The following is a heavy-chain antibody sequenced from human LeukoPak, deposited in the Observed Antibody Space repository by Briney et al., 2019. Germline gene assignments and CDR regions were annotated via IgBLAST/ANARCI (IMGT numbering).Heavy chain of an antibody. J-gene: IGHJ4*02. D-gene: IGHD4-17*01. Sequence: PSETLSLTCTVSGGSISSSSYYWGWIRQPPGKGLEWIGSIYYSGSTYYNPSLKSRVTISVDTSKNQFSLKLSSVTAADTAVYHCARDVTGEYYFDYWGQGTLVTVSS. CDR2: IYYSGST. V-gene: IGHV4-39*07. CDR1: GGSISSSSYY. CDR3: ARDVTGEYYFDY.